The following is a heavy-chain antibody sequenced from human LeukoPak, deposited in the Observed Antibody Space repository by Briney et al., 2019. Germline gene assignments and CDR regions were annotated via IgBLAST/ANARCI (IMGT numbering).Heavy chain of an antibody. J-gene: IGHJ5*02. V-gene: IGHV3-11*01. CDR1: GVTFSDSY. D-gene: IGHD3-10*01. CDR2: ISNSGDTI. Sequence: GGSLRLSCAASGVTFSDSYMCWIRQAPGKGLEWVSYISNSGDTINYSDSVKGRFTVSRDNAKNSLYLQMNSLRAEDTAVYYCARARGLGPGGWFDPWGQGTLVTVSS. CDR3: ARARGLGPGGWFDP.